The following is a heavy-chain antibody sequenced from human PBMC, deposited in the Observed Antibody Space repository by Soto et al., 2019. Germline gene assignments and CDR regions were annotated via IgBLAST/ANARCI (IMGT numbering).Heavy chain of an antibody. V-gene: IGHV3-30-3*01. CDR1: GFTFSSYA. CDR2: ISYDGSNK. CDR3: AREDRYYYYFDY. D-gene: IGHD3-22*01. J-gene: IGHJ4*02. Sequence: PGGSLRLSCAASGFTFSSYAMHWVRQAPGKGLEWVAVISYDGSNKYYADSVKGRFTISRDNSKNTLYLQMNSLRAEDTAVYYCAREDRYYYYFDYWGQGTLVTVSS.